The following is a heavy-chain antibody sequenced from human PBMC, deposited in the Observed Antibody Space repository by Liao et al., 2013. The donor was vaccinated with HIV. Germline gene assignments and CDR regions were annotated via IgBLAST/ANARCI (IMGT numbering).Heavy chain of an antibody. CDR1: GGSFSGYY. Sequence: QVQLQQWGAGLLKPSETLSLTCAVYGGSFSGYYWSWIRQPPGKGLEWIGEINHSGSTNYNPSLKSRVTISVDTSKNQFSLKLSSVTAADTAVYYCASSPLFSSSWYRFRYWGQGNPWVTVSS. CDR2: INHSGST. V-gene: IGHV4-34*01. J-gene: IGHJ4*02. CDR3: ASSPLFSSSWYRFRY. D-gene: IGHD6-13*01.